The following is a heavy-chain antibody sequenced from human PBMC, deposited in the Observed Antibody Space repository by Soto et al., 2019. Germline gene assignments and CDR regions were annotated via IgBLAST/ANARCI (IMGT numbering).Heavy chain of an antibody. J-gene: IGHJ4*02. CDR2: ISSSSSYI. CDR1: GFTFSSYS. D-gene: IGHD6-13*01. V-gene: IGHV3-21*01. CDR3: AREMRNKWDNSSLHTGDY. Sequence: EVQLVESGGGLVKPGGSLRLSCAASGFTFSSYSMNWVRQAPGKGLEWVSSISSSSSYIYYADSVKGRFTISRDNAKNSLYLQMNSLRAEDTAVYYCAREMRNKWDNSSLHTGDYWGQGTLVTVSS.